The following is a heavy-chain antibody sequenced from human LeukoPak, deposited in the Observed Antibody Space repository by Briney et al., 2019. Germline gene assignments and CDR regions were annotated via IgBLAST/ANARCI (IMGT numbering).Heavy chain of an antibody. D-gene: IGHD2-2*01. V-gene: IGHV3-15*01. CDR1: GFTFSNAW. J-gene: IGHJ4*02. CDR3: TAQVPAASHY. Sequence: GASLRLSCAASGFTFSNAWMSWVRQAPGKGLEWVGRIKSKTDGGTTDYAAPVKGRFTISRDDSKNTLYLQMNSLKTEDTAVSYCTAQVPAASHYWGQGTQVTVSS. CDR2: IKSKTDGGTT.